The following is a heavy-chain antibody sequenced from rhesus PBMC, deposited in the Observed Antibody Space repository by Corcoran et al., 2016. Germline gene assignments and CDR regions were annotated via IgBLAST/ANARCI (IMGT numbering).Heavy chain of an antibody. D-gene: IGHD6-31*01. CDR3: ARRPDSSGLDY. V-gene: IGHV4-93*02. CDR2: IYGSGGST. J-gene: IGHJ4*01. Sequence: QVQLQESGPAVVKPSETLSLTCAVSGGSISSSNWWSWIRQSPGKGLEWIGGIYGSGGSTEYNPSLNSRVTISIDTSKNQFSLKLSSVTAADTAVYYCARRPDSSGLDYWGQGVLVTVSS. CDR1: GGSISSSNW.